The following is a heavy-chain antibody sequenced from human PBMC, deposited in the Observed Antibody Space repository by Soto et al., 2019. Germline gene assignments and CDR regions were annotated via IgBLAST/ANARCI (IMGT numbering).Heavy chain of an antibody. CDR2: ISGSGDST. Sequence: GGSLRLSCAASGFTFSSYAMSWVRQAPGKGLEWVSAISGSGDSTYYADSAKGRFTISRDYSKNTLYLQMNSLRAEDTAVYYCAKVLVLSDYIWGSYRSGIDYWGQGTLVTVSS. CDR3: AKVLVLSDYIWGSYRSGIDY. D-gene: IGHD3-16*02. V-gene: IGHV3-23*01. J-gene: IGHJ4*02. CDR1: GFTFSSYA.